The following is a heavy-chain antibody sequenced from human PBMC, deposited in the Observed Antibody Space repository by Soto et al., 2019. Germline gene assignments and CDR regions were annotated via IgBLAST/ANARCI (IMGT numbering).Heavy chain of an antibody. V-gene: IGHV4-39*01. Sequence: QLQLQESGPGLVKPSETLSLTCSVSDDSINSDKYYWGWIRQPPGKGLEWIGSIYYRGNAYYNPSLQTRVTISIHKSKSQFSLKLNSVTAADSAVYFCARLEGLATISYYFDFWGPGALVTVSS. CDR2: IYYRGNA. CDR1: DDSINSDKYY. J-gene: IGHJ4*02. D-gene: IGHD3-9*01. CDR3: ARLEGLATISYYFDF.